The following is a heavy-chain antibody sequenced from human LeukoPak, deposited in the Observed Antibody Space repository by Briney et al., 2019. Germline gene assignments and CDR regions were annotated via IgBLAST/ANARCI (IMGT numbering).Heavy chain of an antibody. CDR2: TRFDGSIK. CDR1: GFIFSDYG. V-gene: IGHV3-33*07. CDR3: ARWGGTRQYYFDY. J-gene: IGHJ4*02. D-gene: IGHD1-1*01. Sequence: GGSLRLSCAVSGFIFSDYGFYWVRQAPGKGLEWVAVTRFDGSIKQYADSVKGRFTISRDDSKNTLYLQMNFLKSEDTAVYYCARWGGTRQYYFDYWGQGTLVTVSS.